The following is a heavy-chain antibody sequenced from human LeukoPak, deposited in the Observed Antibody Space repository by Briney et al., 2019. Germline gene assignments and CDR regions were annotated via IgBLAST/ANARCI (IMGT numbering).Heavy chain of an antibody. CDR1: GYTFTSYG. CDR3: ASDRTIAAGDTPDS. Sequence: ASVKVSCKASGYTFTSYGISWVREPPAQGHEWIGWISAYNSNTNYAQKLQGRVTMTPNTSTNTAYMELRTLRSDDTAVYYCASDRTIAAGDTPDSWGQGTLVTVSS. CDR2: ISAYNSNT. J-gene: IGHJ4*02. V-gene: IGHV1-18*01. D-gene: IGHD6-13*01.